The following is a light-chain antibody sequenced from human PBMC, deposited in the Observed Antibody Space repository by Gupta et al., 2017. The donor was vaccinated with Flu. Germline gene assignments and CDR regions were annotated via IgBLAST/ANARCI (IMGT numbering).Light chain of an antibody. CDR2: GNI. CDR1: SSNIGADYD. Sequence: QSVLPPPPSVSGAPGQRVTISCTGSSSNIGADYDVHWYQHLPGTAPKLLISGNINRPSGVPDRFSGSKSGTSASLAITGLQPEDEADYYCQSYDSSLSAWVFGGGTKLTVL. V-gene: IGLV1-40*01. CDR3: QSYDSSLSAWV. J-gene: IGLJ3*02.